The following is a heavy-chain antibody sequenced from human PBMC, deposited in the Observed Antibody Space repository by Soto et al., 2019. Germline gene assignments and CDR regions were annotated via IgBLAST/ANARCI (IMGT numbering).Heavy chain of an antibody. Sequence: EVQLLESGGGLVQPGGSLRLSCAASGFTFSSYAMSWVRQAPGKGLEWVSAISGSGGSTYYADSVKGRFTISRDNSKNTLYLQMNSLRAEDTAVYYCAKIPGVLRFLERFSFDPWGQGTLVTVSS. V-gene: IGHV3-23*01. D-gene: IGHD3-3*01. CDR1: GFTFSSYA. J-gene: IGHJ5*02. CDR3: AKIPGVLRFLERFSFDP. CDR2: ISGSGGST.